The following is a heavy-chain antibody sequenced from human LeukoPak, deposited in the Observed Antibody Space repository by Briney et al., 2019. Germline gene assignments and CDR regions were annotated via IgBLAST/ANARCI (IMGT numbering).Heavy chain of an antibody. D-gene: IGHD1-7*01. CDR1: GGSFSGYY. Sequence: SETLSLTCAVYGGSFSGYYWSWIRQPPGKGLEWIGEINHSGSTNYNPSLKSRVTISVDTSKSQFSLKLSSVTAADTAVYYCARPVGGITGTTGDYWGQGTLVTVSS. CDR2: INHSGST. J-gene: IGHJ4*02. CDR3: ARPVGGITGTTGDY. V-gene: IGHV4-34*01.